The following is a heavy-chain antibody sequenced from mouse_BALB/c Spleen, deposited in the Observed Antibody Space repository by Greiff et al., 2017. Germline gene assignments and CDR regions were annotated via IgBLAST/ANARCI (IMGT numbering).Heavy chain of an antibody. Sequence: EVQLQESGGGLVQPGGSRKLSCAASGFTFSSFGMHWVRQAPEKGLEWVAYISSGSSTIYYADTVKGRFTISRDNPKNTLFLQMTSLRSEDTAMYYCARSGYYGSDYYIDYWGQGTTLTVAS. V-gene: IGHV5-17*02. D-gene: IGHD1-1*01. CDR1: GFTFSSFG. J-gene: IGHJ2*01. CDR3: ARSGYYGSDYYIDY. CDR2: ISSGSSTI.